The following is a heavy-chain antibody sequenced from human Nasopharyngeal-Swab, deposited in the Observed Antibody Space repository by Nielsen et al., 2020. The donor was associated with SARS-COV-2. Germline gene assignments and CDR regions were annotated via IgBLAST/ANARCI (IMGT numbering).Heavy chain of an antibody. Sequence: GESLKISCRASGFAFRSHWMDWVRQAPGKGLVWVSRISDDGIITNYADSVKGRFTVFRDNTRNTLHLQMNSLRVEDTAVYFCVRDGGGFVVVVPATLYGMDVWGQGTTVTVSS. D-gene: IGHD2-15*01. CDR3: VRDGGGFVVVVPATLYGMDV. CDR1: GFAFRSHW. CDR2: ISDDGIIT. V-gene: IGHV3-74*01. J-gene: IGHJ6*02.